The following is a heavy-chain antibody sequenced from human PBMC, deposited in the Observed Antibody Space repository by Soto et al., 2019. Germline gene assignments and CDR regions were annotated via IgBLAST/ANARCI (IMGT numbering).Heavy chain of an antibody. J-gene: IGHJ4*02. Sequence: PSETLSLTCTVSGGSIYNYHWIWIRQPPWKGLEWIGYIFYNVDTNYSPSLKSRVTISVDTSNNQFSLKVRSVTAADTAVYYCARLSKYTSGWSTFGYWGQGTLVTVSS. V-gene: IGHV4-59*01. CDR3: ARLSKYTSGWSTFGY. D-gene: IGHD6-19*01. CDR2: IFYNVDT. CDR1: GGSIYNYH.